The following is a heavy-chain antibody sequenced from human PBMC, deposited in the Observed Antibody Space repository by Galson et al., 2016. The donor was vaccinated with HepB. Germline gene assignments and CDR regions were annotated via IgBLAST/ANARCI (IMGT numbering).Heavy chain of an antibody. CDR2: IGVSSSYT. D-gene: IGHD3/OR15-3a*01. CDR3: HSFSLDPHFDL. V-gene: IGHV3-21*01. Sequence: SLRLSCAASGFPFHKYNMNWIRQAPGKGLEWVASIGVSSSYTYHAASVAGRFGISRDTAKQSIFLHMSDLRTEDTARYFCHSFSLDPHFDLWGPGTLVAVSS. CDR1: GFPFHKYN. J-gene: IGHJ2*01.